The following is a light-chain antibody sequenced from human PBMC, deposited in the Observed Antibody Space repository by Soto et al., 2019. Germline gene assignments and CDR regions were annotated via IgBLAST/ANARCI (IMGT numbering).Light chain of an antibody. Sequence: EIVLTQSPGTLSLSPGERATLSCRASQSVSSSYLAWYQQKPGQAPRLLIYCASSRATGIPDRFSGSGSGTDFTLTISRLEPEDFAVYYCQQYGSSPRTFDQGTKVEIK. CDR2: CAS. CDR3: QQYGSSPRT. V-gene: IGKV3-20*01. J-gene: IGKJ1*01. CDR1: QSVSSSY.